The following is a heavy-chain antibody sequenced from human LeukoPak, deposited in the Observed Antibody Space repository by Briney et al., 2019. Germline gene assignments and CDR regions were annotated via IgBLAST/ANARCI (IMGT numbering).Heavy chain of an antibody. CDR3: ATGGSSLLVGYFDY. V-gene: IGHV3-74*01. D-gene: IGHD7-27*01. CDR1: GNYW. CDR2: INSDGSWT. J-gene: IGHJ4*02. Sequence: GGSLRLSCAASGNYWMHWVRQAPGKGLVWVSHINSDGSWTSYADSVKGRFTISRDNSKNTLSLQMNSLRAEDTAVYHCATGGSSLLVGYFDYWGQGTLVTVSS.